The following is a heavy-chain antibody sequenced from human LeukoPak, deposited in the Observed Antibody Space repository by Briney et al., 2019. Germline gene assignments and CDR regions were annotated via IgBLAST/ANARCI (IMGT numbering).Heavy chain of an antibody. J-gene: IGHJ4*02. Sequence: GGSLRLSCAASGFTFRNYWMSWVRQAPGTGLEWEANIKQDGSDRNYVTSVRGRFTISRDNAESSLYLQMNSLRVEDTAVYYCVRNLAVAGTCFDSWGQGTLVTVSS. V-gene: IGHV3-7*03. CDR1: GFTFRNYW. D-gene: IGHD6-19*01. CDR2: IKQDGSDR. CDR3: VRNLAVAGTCFDS.